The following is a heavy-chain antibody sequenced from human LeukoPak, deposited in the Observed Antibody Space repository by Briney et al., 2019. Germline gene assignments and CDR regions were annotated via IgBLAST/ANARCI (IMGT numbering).Heavy chain of an antibody. V-gene: IGHV3-23*01. D-gene: IGHD3-10*01. CDR3: AKDRRITMVRGVIPHFDY. J-gene: IGHJ4*02. Sequence: GGSLRLSCAASGFTFSNYAMSWVRQAPGKGLEWVSAISGSGGTTFYADFVKGRFTISRDNSKNTLYLQMNSLRAEDTAVYYCAKDRRITMVRGVIPHFDYWGQGTLVTVSS. CDR2: ISGSGGTT. CDR1: GFTFSNYA.